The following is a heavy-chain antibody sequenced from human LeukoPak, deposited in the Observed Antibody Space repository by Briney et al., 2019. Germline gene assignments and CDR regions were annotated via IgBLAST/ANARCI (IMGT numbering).Heavy chain of an antibody. CDR3: ARAYYYGPGHAFDI. CDR2: IYYSGST. D-gene: IGHD3-10*01. V-gene: IGHV4-39*07. J-gene: IGHJ3*02. Sequence: SETLSLTCTVSGGSISSSSYYWGWIRQPPGKGLEWIGSIYYSGSTYYNPSLKSRVTISVDTSKNQFSLKLSSVTAADTAVYYCARAYYYGPGHAFDIWGQGTMATVSS. CDR1: GGSISSSSYY.